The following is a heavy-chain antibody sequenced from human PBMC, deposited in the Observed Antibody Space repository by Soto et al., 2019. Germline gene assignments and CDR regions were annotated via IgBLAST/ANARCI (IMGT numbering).Heavy chain of an antibody. CDR3: AREDDFLNWFDP. J-gene: IGHJ5*02. CDR2: ISSSSSTI. V-gene: IGHV3-48*01. CDR1: GFTFSSYS. Sequence: EVQLVESGGGLVQPGGSLRLSCAASGFTFSSYSMNWVRQAPGKGLEWVSYISSSSSTIYYADSVKGRFTISRDNAKNALYLQMHSLRAEDTAVYYCAREDDFLNWFDPWGQGTLVTVSS. D-gene: IGHD2-21*02.